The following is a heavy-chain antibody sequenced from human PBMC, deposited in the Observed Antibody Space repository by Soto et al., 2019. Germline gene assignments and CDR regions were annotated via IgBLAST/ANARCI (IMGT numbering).Heavy chain of an antibody. D-gene: IGHD4-17*01. CDR2: IYTSGST. Sequence: SETLSLTCTVPGGSISSYYWSWIRQPAGKGLEWIGRIYTSGSTNYNPSLKSRVTMSVDTSKNQFSLKLSSVTAADTAVYYCASLGTTVTTRRNLNAFDIWGQGTMVTVSS. CDR1: GGSISSYY. CDR3: ASLGTTVTTRRNLNAFDI. V-gene: IGHV4-4*07. J-gene: IGHJ3*02.